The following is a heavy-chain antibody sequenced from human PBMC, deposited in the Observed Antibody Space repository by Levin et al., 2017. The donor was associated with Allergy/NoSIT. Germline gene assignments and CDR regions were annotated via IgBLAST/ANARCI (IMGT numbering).Heavy chain of an antibody. Sequence: SETLSLTCTVSGGSISSGDCYWSWIRQPPGKGLEWIGYIYYSGSTYYNPSLKSRVTISLDTSKNQFSLKLRSVTAADTAVYSCARGYTNSWYVDYWGQGTLVTVSS. CDR1: GGSISSGDCY. J-gene: IGHJ4*02. CDR3: ARGYTNSWYVDY. CDR2: IYYSGST. D-gene: IGHD6-13*01. V-gene: IGHV4-30-4*01.